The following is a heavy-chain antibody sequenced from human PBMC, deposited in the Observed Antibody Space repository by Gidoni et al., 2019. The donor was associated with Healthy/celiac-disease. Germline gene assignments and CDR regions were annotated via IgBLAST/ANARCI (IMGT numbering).Heavy chain of an antibody. Sequence: QVQLVESVGGVFQPGWSLRLSCAASGFTFSSYAMHWFRQAPGKGLEWVEVISDDGSNKDDADSVKGRFTISRDNSKNTLYLQMNSLRAEDTAVYYCARDRGDGYHPDAFDIWGQGTMVTVSS. CDR3: ARDRGDGYHPDAFDI. CDR1: GFTFSSYA. D-gene: IGHD5-12*01. CDR2: ISDDGSNK. J-gene: IGHJ3*02. V-gene: IGHV3-30*04.